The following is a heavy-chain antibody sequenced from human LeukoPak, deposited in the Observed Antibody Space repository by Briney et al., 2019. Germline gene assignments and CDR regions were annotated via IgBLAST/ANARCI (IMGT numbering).Heavy chain of an antibody. CDR3: AREPTSYDILTGYYPPVV. J-gene: IGHJ4*02. V-gene: IGHV4-61*02. CDR1: GGSISSGSYY. D-gene: IGHD3-9*01. Sequence: SETLSLTCTVSGGSISSGSYYWSWIRQPAGKGLEWIGRIYTSGSTNYNPSLKSRVTISVDTSKNQFSLRLSSVTAADTAVYYCAREPTSYDILTGYYPPVVWGQGTLVTVSS. CDR2: IYTSGST.